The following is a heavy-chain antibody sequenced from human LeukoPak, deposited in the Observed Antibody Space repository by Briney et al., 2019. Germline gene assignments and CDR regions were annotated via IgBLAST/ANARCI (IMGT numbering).Heavy chain of an antibody. V-gene: IGHV3-30*04. CDR2: ISYDGSNK. CDR3: ARDLVVTSYYYYGMDV. D-gene: IGHD4-23*01. Sequence: PGGSLRLSCAASGFTFSSYAMHWVRQAPGKGLEWVADISYDGSNKYYADSVKGRFTISRDNSKNTLYLQMNSLRAEDTAVYYCARDLVVTSYYYYGMDVWGQGTTVTVSS. CDR1: GFTFSSYA. J-gene: IGHJ6*02.